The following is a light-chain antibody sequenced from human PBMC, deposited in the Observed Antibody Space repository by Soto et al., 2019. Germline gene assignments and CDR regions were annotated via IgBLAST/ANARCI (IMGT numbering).Light chain of an antibody. CDR1: SSDVGGYNY. Sequence: QSALTQPASVSGSPGQSITISCTGTSSDVGGYNYVSWHQQHPGKAPKLMIYDVSNRPSGVSNRFSGSKSGNTASLTISGLHDEDEADYYCSSYTSSSTLVVFGGGTKLTVL. CDR3: SSYTSSSTLVV. CDR2: DVS. V-gene: IGLV2-14*01. J-gene: IGLJ2*01.